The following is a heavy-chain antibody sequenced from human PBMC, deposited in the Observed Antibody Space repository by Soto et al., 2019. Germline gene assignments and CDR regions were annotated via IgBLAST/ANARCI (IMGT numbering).Heavy chain of an antibody. CDR1: GYSFTSYW. CDR2: IYPGDSDT. J-gene: IGHJ3*02. Sequence: GESLKISCKGSGYSFTSYWIGWVCQMPGKGLEWMGIIYPGDSDTRYSPSFQGQVTISADKSISTAYLQWSSLKASDTAMYYCATLGRGYYYDSSGYSDPGDAFDIWGQGTMVTVSS. D-gene: IGHD3-22*01. CDR3: ATLGRGYYYDSSGYSDPGDAFDI. V-gene: IGHV5-51*01.